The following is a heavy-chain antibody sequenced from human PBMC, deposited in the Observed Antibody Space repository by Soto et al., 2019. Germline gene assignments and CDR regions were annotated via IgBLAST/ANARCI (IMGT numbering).Heavy chain of an antibody. CDR2: INAGNGNT. J-gene: IGHJ6*01. Sequence: ASVKFSCKASGYTFTSYAMHWVRQAPGQRLEWMEWINAGNGNTKYSQKFKGRVTITRDTSASTAYMELSSLRSEDTAVYYCARGWEDYYYGMDVWGQGTTVTVSS. CDR3: ARGWEDYYYGMDV. V-gene: IGHV1-3*01. CDR1: GYTFTSYA. D-gene: IGHD1-26*01.